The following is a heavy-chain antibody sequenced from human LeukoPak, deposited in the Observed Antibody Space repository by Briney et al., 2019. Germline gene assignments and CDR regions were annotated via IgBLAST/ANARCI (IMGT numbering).Heavy chain of an antibody. CDR3: ARDGGGVNYYYYGMDV. V-gene: IGHV3-48*03. Sequence: GGSLRLTCAASGFTFSSYEMNWVRQAPGKGLEWVSYISSSSSTIYYADSVKGRFTISRDNAKNSLYLQMNSLRAEDTAVYYRARDGGGVNYYYYGMDVWGQGTTVTVSS. J-gene: IGHJ6*02. D-gene: IGHD3-16*01. CDR1: GFTFSSYE. CDR2: ISSSSSTI.